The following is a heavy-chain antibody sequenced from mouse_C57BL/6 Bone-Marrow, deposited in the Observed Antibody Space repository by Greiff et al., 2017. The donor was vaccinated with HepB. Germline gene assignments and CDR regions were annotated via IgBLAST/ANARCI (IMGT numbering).Heavy chain of an antibody. V-gene: IGHV1-82*01. CDR2: IYPGDGDT. CDR1: GYTFTSYW. CDR3: ARTFFDY. Sequence: QVQLQQPGAELVKPGASVKLSCKASGYTFTSYWMQWVKQRPGKGLEWIGRIYPGDGDTNYNGKFKGKATLTADKSSSTAYMQLSSLTSEDSAVYFCARTFFDYWGQGTTLTVSS. J-gene: IGHJ2*01.